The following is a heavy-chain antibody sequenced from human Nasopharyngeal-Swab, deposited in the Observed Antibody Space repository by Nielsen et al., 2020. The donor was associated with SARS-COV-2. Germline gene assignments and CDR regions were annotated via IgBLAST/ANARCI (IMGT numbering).Heavy chain of an antibody. J-gene: IGHJ4*02. CDR2: ISSSGSTI. Sequence: GESLRLSCAASGFTFSDYYMSWIRQAPGKGLEWVSYISSSGSTIYYADSVKGRFTISRDNAKNSLYLQMNSLRAEDTAVYYCAISSGYYYPGFDYWGQGTLVTVSS. CDR1: GFTFSDYY. V-gene: IGHV3-11*01. D-gene: IGHD3-22*01. CDR3: AISSGYYYPGFDY.